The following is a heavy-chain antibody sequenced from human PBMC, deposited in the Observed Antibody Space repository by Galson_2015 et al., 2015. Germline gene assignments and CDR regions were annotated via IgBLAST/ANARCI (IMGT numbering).Heavy chain of an antibody. V-gene: IGHV1-69*13. D-gene: IGHD6-6*01. CDR2: IIPIFGTA. CDR3: AREGRGYSSSPGEGNWFDP. Sequence: SVKVSCKASGGTFSCYAISWVRQAPGQGLEWMGGIIPIFGTANYAQKFQGRVTITADESTSTAYMELSSLRSEDTAVYYCAREGRGYSSSPGEGNWFDPWGQGTLVTVSS. J-gene: IGHJ5*02. CDR1: GGTFSCYA.